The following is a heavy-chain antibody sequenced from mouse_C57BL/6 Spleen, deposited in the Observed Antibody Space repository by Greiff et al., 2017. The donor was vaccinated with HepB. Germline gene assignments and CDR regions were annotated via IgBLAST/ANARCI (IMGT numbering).Heavy chain of an antibody. CDR1: GFTFSSYA. Sequence: EVMLVESGEGLVKPGGSLKLSCAASGFTFSSYAMSWVRQTPEKRLEWVAYISSGGDYIYYADTVKGRFTISRDNARNTLYLQMSSLKSEDTAMYYCTRDKAAQAPLDYWGQGTTLTVSS. V-gene: IGHV5-9-1*02. J-gene: IGHJ2*01. D-gene: IGHD3-2*02. CDR3: TRDKAAQAPLDY. CDR2: ISSGGDYI.